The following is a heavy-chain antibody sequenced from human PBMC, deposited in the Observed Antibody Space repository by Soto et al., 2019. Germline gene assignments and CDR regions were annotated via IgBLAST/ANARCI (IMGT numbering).Heavy chain of an antibody. CDR1: GYTFTNYY. Sequence: ASVKVSCKAFGYTFTNYYMHWVRQAPGQGLKWIGRIIPSDGSTHYAQKFQDRVIMTRDTSTSTVYMELNSLRSDDSAVYFCARGGQQMATIGSFDYWGQGHMVTVGS. CDR2: IIPSDGST. D-gene: IGHD5-12*01. J-gene: IGHJ4*02. V-gene: IGHV1-46*01. CDR3: ARGGQQMATIGSFDY.